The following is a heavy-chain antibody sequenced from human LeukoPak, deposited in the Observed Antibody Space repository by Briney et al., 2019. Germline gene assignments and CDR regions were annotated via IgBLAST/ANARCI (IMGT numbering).Heavy chain of an antibody. CDR2: ISAYNGNT. V-gene: IGHV1-18*01. CDR3: AREATYYYYYYMDV. CDR1: GYTFTNYG. Sequence: ASVKVSCKASGYTFTNYGISWVRQAPGQGLEWMGWISAYNGNTNYAQKLQGRVTMTTDTSTSTAYMELRSLRSDDTAVYYCAREATYYYYYYMDVWGKGTTVTISS. J-gene: IGHJ6*03.